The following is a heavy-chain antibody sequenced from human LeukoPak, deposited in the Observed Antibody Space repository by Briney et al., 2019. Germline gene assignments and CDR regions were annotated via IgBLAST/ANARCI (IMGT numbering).Heavy chain of an antibody. V-gene: IGHV3-20*04. J-gene: IGHJ4*02. Sequence: GGSLRLSCAASGFTFDDYGMSWVRQAPGKGLEWVSGINWNGVSTGYVDSVKGRFTISRDNAKNSLYLQMNSLRAEDTALYYCTRDILYDSSGYYLDYWGQGILVTVSS. CDR2: INWNGVST. CDR1: GFTFDDYG. CDR3: TRDILYDSSGYYLDY. D-gene: IGHD3-22*01.